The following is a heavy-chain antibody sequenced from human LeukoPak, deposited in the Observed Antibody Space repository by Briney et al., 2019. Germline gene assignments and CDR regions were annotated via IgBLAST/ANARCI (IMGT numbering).Heavy chain of an antibody. CDR3: AKDLYYDSSGLFFDY. CDR2: IVGDGGST. CDR1: GFTFSIYA. J-gene: IGHJ4*02. Sequence: PGGSLRLSCAASGFTFSIYAMSWVRQTPGKGLEWVSTIVGDGGSTYYADSVKGRFTISRDNSKNTLYLQMNSLRAEDTAVYYCAKDLYYDSSGLFFDYWGQGTLVTVSS. D-gene: IGHD3-22*01. V-gene: IGHV3-23*01.